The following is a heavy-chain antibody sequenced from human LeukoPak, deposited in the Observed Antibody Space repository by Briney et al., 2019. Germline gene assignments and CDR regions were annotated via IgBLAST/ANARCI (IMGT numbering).Heavy chain of an antibody. CDR2: IIPIFGTA. Sequence: SVKVSCKASGGTFSSYAISWVRQAPGQGLEWMGGIIPIFGTANYAQKFQGRVTITTDKSTSTAYMELSSLRSEDTAVYYCARERGVGYVWGSYRYFDYWGQGTLATVSS. V-gene: IGHV1-69*05. J-gene: IGHJ4*02. D-gene: IGHD3-16*02. CDR1: GGTFSSYA. CDR3: ARERGVGYVWGSYRYFDY.